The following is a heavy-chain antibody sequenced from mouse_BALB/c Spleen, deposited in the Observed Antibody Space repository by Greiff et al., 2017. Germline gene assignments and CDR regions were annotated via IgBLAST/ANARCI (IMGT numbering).Heavy chain of an antibody. Sequence: EVQLQQSGPGLVKPSQTVSLTCTVTGISITTGNYRWSWIRQFPGNKLEWIGYIFYSGTITYNPSLTSRTTITRDTSKNQFFLEMNSLTAEDTATYYCARDWYYGAMDYWGQGTSVTVSS. D-gene: IGHD1-1*01. CDR3: ARDWYYGAMDY. J-gene: IGHJ4*01. CDR1: GISITTGNYR. CDR2: IFYSGTI. V-gene: IGHV3-5*02.